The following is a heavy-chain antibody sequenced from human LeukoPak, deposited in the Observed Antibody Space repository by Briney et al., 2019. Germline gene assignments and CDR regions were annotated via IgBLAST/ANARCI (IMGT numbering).Heavy chain of an antibody. CDR1: GFSFSSFA. CDR2: IGKSGDSI. V-gene: IGHV3-23*01. CDR3: VKSWGSTRPYYNYMAV. D-gene: IGHD1-26*01. J-gene: IGHJ6*03. Sequence: PGGSLRLSCAASGFSFSSFAMSWVRQAPGKGLEWVSIIGKSGDSIYYADSVKGRFTISRDNSKNTLSLQMNSLRAEDTAVYHCVKSWGSTRPYYNYMAVWGKGNSVTVSS.